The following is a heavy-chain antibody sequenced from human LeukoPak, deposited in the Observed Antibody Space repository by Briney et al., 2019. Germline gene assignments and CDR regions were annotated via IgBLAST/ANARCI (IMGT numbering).Heavy chain of an antibody. Sequence: ASVKVSCNASGYTFTGYYMHWVRQAPGQGLEWMGWINPNSGGTNYAQKFQGRVTMTRDTPISTACMELSRLRSDDTAVYYCARGLGSYFDYYYYMDVWGKGTTVTVSS. V-gene: IGHV1-2*02. CDR3: ARGLGSYFDYYYYMDV. CDR2: INPNSGGT. D-gene: IGHD1-26*01. J-gene: IGHJ6*03. CDR1: GYTFTGYY.